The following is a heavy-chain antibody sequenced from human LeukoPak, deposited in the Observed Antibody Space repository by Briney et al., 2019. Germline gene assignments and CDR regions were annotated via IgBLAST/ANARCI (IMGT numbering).Heavy chain of an antibody. CDR3: ARLRPIDWLSVDPTFDY. Sequence: KSSETLSLTCTVSGGSISSSSYYWGWIRQPPGKGLEWIGSIYYSGSTYYNPSLKSRVTISVDTSKNQFSLKLSSVTAADTAVYYCARLRPIDWLSVDPTFDYWGQGTLVTVSS. J-gene: IGHJ4*02. D-gene: IGHD3-9*01. CDR1: GGSISSSSYY. CDR2: IYYSGST. V-gene: IGHV4-39*01.